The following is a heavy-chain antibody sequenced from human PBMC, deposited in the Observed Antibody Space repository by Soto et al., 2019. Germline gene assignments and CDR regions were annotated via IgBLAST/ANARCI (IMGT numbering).Heavy chain of an antibody. Sequence: SVTVPCKVSVGTFSNYALSWVRQAPGQGLEWLGDIIPIFGTTNKSRKFQGRVTLTADEATGTADMELNSLRSEVTTVYYCASNEERDYHDANGYWWGQGTLVTVSS. D-gene: IGHD3-22*01. V-gene: IGHV1-69*13. J-gene: IGHJ1*01. CDR1: VGTFSNYA. CDR3: ASNEERDYHDANGYW. CDR2: IIPIFGTT.